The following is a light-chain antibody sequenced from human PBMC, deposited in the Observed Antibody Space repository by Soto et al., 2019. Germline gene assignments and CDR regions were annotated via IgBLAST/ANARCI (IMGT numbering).Light chain of an antibody. Sequence: DIQMTQSPSTLSASVGDRVTITCRASQRISSWLAWYQQKPGKAPKLLISEATTLESGVSSRFSGSGSGTEFTLTIDSLQPDDFATYYCQQYNLYSTFGQGTKLEI. CDR2: EAT. CDR1: QRISSW. CDR3: QQYNLYST. V-gene: IGKV1-5*03. J-gene: IGKJ2*01.